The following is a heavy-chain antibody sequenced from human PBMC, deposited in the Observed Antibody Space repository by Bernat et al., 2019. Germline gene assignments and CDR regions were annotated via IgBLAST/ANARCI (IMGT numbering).Heavy chain of an antibody. J-gene: IGHJ4*02. CDR1: GFTFSNAW. CDR2: IKSKPDGGTT. D-gene: IGHD3-22*01. CDR3: TTDQDYYDSSGYYDY. Sequence: EVQLVESGGGLVKPGGSLRLSCAASGFTFSNAWMSWVRQAPGKGLEWFGRIKSKPDGGTTDYAAPVKGRFTISRDDSKNTLYLQMNSLKTEDTAVYYCTTDQDYYDSSGYYDYWGQGTLVTVSS. V-gene: IGHV3-15*01.